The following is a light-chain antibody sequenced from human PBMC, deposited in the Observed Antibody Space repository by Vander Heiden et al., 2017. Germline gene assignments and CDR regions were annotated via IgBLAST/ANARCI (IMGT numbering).Light chain of an antibody. CDR1: QRVSSSH. CDR3: QQYGSSPRGIFT. J-gene: IGKJ3*01. V-gene: IGKV3-20*01. Sequence: EIVLTQSPGTRSLSPGERATLSCRASQRVSSSHLAWYQQKPGQAPRLLIYGASSRATGIPDRFSGSGSGTDFTLTISRLEPEDFAVYYCQQYGSSPRGIFTFGPGTKVDIK. CDR2: GAS.